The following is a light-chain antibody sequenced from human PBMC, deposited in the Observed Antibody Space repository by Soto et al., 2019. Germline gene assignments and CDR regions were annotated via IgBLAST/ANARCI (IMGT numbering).Light chain of an antibody. CDR3: QTYSSVHV. Sequence: DIQMTQSPTSLSASVGDRVTITCRASQDIRNFVAWYQQKPGKAPKLLIYAASTLQSGVPSRFSGSGSGTDFTLTINRLQPEDVATYSCQTYSSVHVFGPRTKVELK. CDR1: QDIRNF. CDR2: AAS. V-gene: IGKV1-27*01. J-gene: IGKJ3*01.